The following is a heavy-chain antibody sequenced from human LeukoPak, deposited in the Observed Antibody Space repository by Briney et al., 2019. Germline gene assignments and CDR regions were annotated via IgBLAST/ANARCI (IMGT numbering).Heavy chain of an antibody. Sequence: PSETLSLTCTVSGGSISSSSYYWGWIRQPPGKGLEWIGSIYYSGSTYYNPSLKSRVTISVDTSKNQFSLKLSSVTAADTAVYYCATARAGYCSGGSCYSGAFDIWGQGTMVTVSS. J-gene: IGHJ3*02. CDR2: IYYSGST. CDR3: ATARAGYCSGGSCYSGAFDI. CDR1: GGSISSSSYY. D-gene: IGHD2-15*01. V-gene: IGHV4-39*07.